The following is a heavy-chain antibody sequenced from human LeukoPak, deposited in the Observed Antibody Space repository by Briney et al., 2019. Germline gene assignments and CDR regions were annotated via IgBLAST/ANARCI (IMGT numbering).Heavy chain of an antibody. CDR2: INTDGSNT. J-gene: IGHJ4*02. D-gene: IGHD3-22*01. V-gene: IGHV3-74*01. Sequence: HPGGSLRLSCAASGFTFSRFWMHWVRQAPGKGLVWVSRINTDGSNTIYADSVKGRFTISRDNAKNTLYLRMNSLRAEDTAVYYCARDKPPPYYYDSSGIFDYWGQGTLVTVSS. CDR1: GFTFSRFW. CDR3: ARDKPPPYYYDSSGIFDY.